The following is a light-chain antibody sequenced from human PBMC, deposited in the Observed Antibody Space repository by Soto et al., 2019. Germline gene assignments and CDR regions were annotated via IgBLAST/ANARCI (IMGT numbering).Light chain of an antibody. CDR3: SSYTSSSNTPVL. Sequence: QSVLTQPASVSGSPGQSITISCTGTSSNVGGYNSVSWYQQHPGKAPKLMIYDVSDRPSGVSNLFSGSISGNTASLTISGRQAEVESDHYSSSYTSSSNTPVLLGGGTKLTVL. J-gene: IGLJ2*01. V-gene: IGLV2-14*01. CDR2: DVS. CDR1: SSNVGGYNS.